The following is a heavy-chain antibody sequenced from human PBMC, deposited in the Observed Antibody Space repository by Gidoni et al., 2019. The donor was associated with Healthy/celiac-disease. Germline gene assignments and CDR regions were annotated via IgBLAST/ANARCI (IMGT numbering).Heavy chain of an antibody. CDR2: INHSGST. CDR3: ARGRHYYDSSGYYSPYYYYXXXV. Sequence: QVQLQPWGAGLLNPSETLSLTCAVYGGSFSGSYWSWIRQPPGKGLEWIGEINHSGSTNYNPSLKSRVTISVDTSKNQFSLKLSSVTAADTAVYYCARGRHYYDSSGYYSPYYYYXXXVWGQGTTVTVSS. J-gene: IGHJ6*02. D-gene: IGHD3-22*01. CDR1: GGSFSGSY. V-gene: IGHV4-34*01.